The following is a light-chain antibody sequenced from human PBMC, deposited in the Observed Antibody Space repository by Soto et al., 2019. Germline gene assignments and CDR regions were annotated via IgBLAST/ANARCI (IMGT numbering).Light chain of an antibody. CDR1: QSLGNI. CDR2: DAS. CDR3: QQFNNWPPHT. Sequence: IVMTQSPATLSVAPGERATLCCMASQSLGNILAWYQQKPGQAPRLLIYDASTRATGIPDRFSGSGSGTEFTLTISSVESEDFAVYSCQQFNNWPPHTFGQGTKLEIK. V-gene: IGKV3-15*01. J-gene: IGKJ2*01.